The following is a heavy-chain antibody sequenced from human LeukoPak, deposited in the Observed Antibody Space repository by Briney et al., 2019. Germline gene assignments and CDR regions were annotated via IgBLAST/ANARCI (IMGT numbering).Heavy chain of an antibody. CDR2: ILYEGSNE. CDR3: ATHLLPYPVRLGELSLPYYFDY. J-gene: IGHJ4*02. CDR1: GFTFSSYA. Sequence: PGGSLRLSCAASGFTFSSYAMHWVRQTPGKGLGWVAIILYEGSNEYYADAVKGRFTISRDNSKNTLYLQMNSLRAEATAVYYCATHLLPYPVRLGELSLPYYFDYWGQGTLVTVSS. V-gene: IGHV3-30-3*01. D-gene: IGHD3-16*02.